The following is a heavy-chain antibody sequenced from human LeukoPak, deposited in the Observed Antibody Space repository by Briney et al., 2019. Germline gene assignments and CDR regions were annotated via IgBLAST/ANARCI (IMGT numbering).Heavy chain of an antibody. CDR2: IYHSGNT. CDR3: ARVRKLPLEWDLIDF. Sequence: SQTLPLTCTVSGGSISSGGYYWTWIRQRPGEALEWIGYIYHSGNTYYNPSLMSRIVLSVDTSKSQFSLKVTSVTAADTALYYCARVRKLPLEWDLIDFWGQGTLVTVSS. J-gene: IGHJ4*02. V-gene: IGHV4-31*03. D-gene: IGHD1-1*01. CDR1: GGSISSGGYY.